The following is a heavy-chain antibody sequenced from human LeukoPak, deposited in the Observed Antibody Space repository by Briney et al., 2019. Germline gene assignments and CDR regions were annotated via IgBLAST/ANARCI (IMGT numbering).Heavy chain of an antibody. V-gene: IGHV1-18*01. Sequence: ASVKVSCKASGYTFTSYAMNWVRQAPGQGLEWMGWISAYNGNTNYAQKLQGRVTMTTDTSTSTAYMELRSLRSDDTAVYYCARTLSTSGYYYYYMDVWGKGTTVTISS. CDR2: ISAYNGNT. CDR3: ARTLSTSGYYYYYMDV. CDR1: GYTFTSYA. J-gene: IGHJ6*03. D-gene: IGHD6-13*01.